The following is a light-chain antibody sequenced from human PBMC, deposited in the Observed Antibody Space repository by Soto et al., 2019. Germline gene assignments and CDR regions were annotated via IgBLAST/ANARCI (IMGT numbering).Light chain of an antibody. Sequence: EIVMTQSPATLSVSPGERATLSCRASQSVSSDLAWYQHKPGQAPRLPTYGASTRATGIPARFSGRGSGTEFTLTISSLQSVDFAVYYCQQYDNWPQTFGQGTKVDI. CDR3: QQYDNWPQT. CDR1: QSVSSD. V-gene: IGKV3-15*01. CDR2: GAS. J-gene: IGKJ1*01.